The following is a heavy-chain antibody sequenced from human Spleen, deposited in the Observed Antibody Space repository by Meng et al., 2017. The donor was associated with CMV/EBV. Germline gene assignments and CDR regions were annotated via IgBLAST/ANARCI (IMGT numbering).Heavy chain of an antibody. CDR2: ISGTGSYI. Sequence: GGSLRLSGAASGFTFSSYSLTWVRQAPGRGLEWVSSISGTGSYIYHADSVKGRFTISRDNAKDSVYLQMNSLRAEDTAVYYCARVWDDYSKHYYYYYGLDVWGQGTTVTVSS. D-gene: IGHD4-11*01. CDR3: ARVWDDYSKHYYYYYGLDV. CDR1: GFTFSSYS. V-gene: IGHV3-21*01. J-gene: IGHJ6*02.